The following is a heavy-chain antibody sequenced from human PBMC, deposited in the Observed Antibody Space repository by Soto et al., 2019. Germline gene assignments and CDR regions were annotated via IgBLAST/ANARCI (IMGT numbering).Heavy chain of an antibody. V-gene: IGHV1-46*01. CDR2: INPSGGST. CDR3: ARRGLYCSTSCYEGYYYYGMDV. Sequence: QVQLAQSGAEVKKPGASVKVSCKASGYTFTSNYMHWVRQAPGQGLEWMGIINPSGGSTSYAQKFQGRVTMTRDTSTSTVYMELSSLRSEDTAVYYCARRGLYCSTSCYEGYYYYGMDVWGQGTTVTVSS. J-gene: IGHJ6*02. CDR1: GYTFTSNY. D-gene: IGHD2-2*01.